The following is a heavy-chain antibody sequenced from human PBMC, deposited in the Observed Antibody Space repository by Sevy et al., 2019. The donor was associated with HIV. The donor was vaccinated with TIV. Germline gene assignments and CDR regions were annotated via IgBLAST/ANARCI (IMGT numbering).Heavy chain of an antibody. CDR2: SYYSGST. Sequence: SETLSLTCTVSGGSISSYYWSWIRQPPGKGLEWIGYSYYSGSTNYNPSLKSRVTISVDTSKNQFSLKLSSVTAADTAVYYCARGLSSTSYLLDAFDIWGQGTMVTVSS. CDR3: ARGLSSTSYLLDAFDI. CDR1: GGSISSYY. D-gene: IGHD2-15*01. J-gene: IGHJ3*02. V-gene: IGHV4-59*01.